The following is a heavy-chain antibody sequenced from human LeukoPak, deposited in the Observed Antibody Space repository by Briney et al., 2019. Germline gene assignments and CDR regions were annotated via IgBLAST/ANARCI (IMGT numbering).Heavy chain of an antibody. Sequence: GASVKVSCKASGYTFTGYYMHWVRQAPGQGLEWMGWINPNSGGTNYAQKFQGRVTMTRDTSISTAYMELSRLRSDDTAVYYCAIRAKRMTGDAFDIWGQGTMVTVSS. D-gene: IGHD4/OR15-4a*01. CDR1: GYTFTGYY. CDR2: INPNSGGT. V-gene: IGHV1-2*02. CDR3: AIRAKRMTGDAFDI. J-gene: IGHJ3*02.